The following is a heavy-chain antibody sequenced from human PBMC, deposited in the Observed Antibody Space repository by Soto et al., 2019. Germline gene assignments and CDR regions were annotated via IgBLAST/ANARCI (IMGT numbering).Heavy chain of an antibody. V-gene: IGHV4-59*01. Sequence: SETLSLTCTVSGGSISTNYWSWIRQPPGKGLEWIGYIYNSGSGNYNPSLKSRVTISVDTSKNHFSLQLASVTAVDTAVYYCARGDSHSCGYLIVGVLTQWGQGTLVTVSS. J-gene: IGHJ4*02. CDR1: GGSISTNY. CDR3: ARGDSHSCGYLIVGVLTQ. D-gene: IGHD3-22*01. CDR2: IYNSGSG.